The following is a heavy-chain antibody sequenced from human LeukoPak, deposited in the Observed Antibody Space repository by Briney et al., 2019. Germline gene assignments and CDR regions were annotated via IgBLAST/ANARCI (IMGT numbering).Heavy chain of an antibody. D-gene: IGHD3-10*01. CDR1: GFTFNSYA. J-gene: IGHJ6*02. CDR3: AKPLWFGETDYNYYYYGMDV. CDR2: INGSGGST. Sequence: GGSLRLSCAASGFTFNSYAMSWVRQAPGKGLEWVSVINGSGGSTYYADSVKGRFTISRDNSKNTLYLQMNSPRAEDTAVYYCAKPLWFGETDYNYYYYGMDVWGQGTTVTVSS. V-gene: IGHV3-23*01.